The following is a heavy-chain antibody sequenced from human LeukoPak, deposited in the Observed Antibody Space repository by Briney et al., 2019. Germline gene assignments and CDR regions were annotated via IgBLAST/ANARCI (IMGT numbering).Heavy chain of an antibody. J-gene: IGHJ4*02. CDR3: ARVAYSGYDSRRGIFDY. V-gene: IGHV4-4*07. CDR2: IYTSGST. Sequence: PSETLSLTCTVSGGSISSYYWSWIRQPAGKGLEWIGRIYTSGSTNYNPSLKSRVTISVDTSKNQFSLKLSSVAAADTAVYYCARVAYSGYDSRRGIFDYWGQGTLVTVSS. CDR1: GGSISSYY. D-gene: IGHD5-12*01.